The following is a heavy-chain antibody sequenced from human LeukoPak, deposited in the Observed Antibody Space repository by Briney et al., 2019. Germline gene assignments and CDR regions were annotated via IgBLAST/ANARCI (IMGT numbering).Heavy chain of an antibody. CDR3: VKVPTLNYYYNGVDV. J-gene: IGHJ6*02. Sequence: PGGSLRLSCVGSGFTFSRFAMNWVRQAPGKGLEWVSAIGGSGGSTFYADSVKGRFTVSRDNSKNTLYLQLNTLTAEDTAVYYCVKVPTLNYYYNGVDVWGQGTTVTVSS. CDR2: IGGSGGST. D-gene: IGHD1-1*01. V-gene: IGHV3-23*01. CDR1: GFTFSRFA.